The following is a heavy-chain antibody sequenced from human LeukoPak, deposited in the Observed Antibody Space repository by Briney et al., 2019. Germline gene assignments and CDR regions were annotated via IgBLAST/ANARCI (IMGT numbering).Heavy chain of an antibody. D-gene: IGHD5-12*01. V-gene: IGHV4-61*05. CDR2: IYYSGST. CDR3: ASGSGYDYSGLDY. Sequence: PSETLSLTCTVSGGSISSSSYYWGWIRQPPGKGLEWIGYIYYSGSTNYNPSLKSRVTISVDTSKNQFSLKLSSVTAADTAVYYCASGSGYDYSGLDYWGQGTLVTVSS. CDR1: GGSISSSSYY. J-gene: IGHJ4*02.